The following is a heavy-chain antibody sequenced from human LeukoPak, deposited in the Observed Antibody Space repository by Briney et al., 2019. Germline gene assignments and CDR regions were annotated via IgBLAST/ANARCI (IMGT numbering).Heavy chain of an antibody. J-gene: IGHJ5*02. Sequence: GGSLRLSCAASGFTFSSYAMSWVRQAPGKGLEWVSAISGSGGSTYYADSVKGRFTISRDNSKNTLYLQMNSLRAEDTAVYYRAKEVIRFLEWLLPPNWFDPWGQGTLVTVSS. CDR3: AKEVIRFLEWLLPPNWFDP. D-gene: IGHD3-3*01. CDR1: GFTFSSYA. CDR2: ISGSGGST. V-gene: IGHV3-23*01.